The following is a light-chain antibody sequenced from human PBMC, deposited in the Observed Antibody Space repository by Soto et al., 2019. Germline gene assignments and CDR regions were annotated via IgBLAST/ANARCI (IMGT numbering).Light chain of an antibody. CDR3: QQYDSSPVT. CDR2: GAS. J-gene: IGKJ1*01. V-gene: IGKV3-20*01. Sequence: EIVLTQSPGTLSLSPGERATLSCRASQSVSSGFLAWYQQKPGQAPSLLIYGASSRATGIPDRFSGSGSGTDFTLTISRLEPEDFAVYYCQQYDSSPVTFGQGTNVEIK. CDR1: QSVSSGF.